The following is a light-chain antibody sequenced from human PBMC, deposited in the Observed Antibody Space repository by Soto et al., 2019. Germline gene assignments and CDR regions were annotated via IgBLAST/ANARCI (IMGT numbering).Light chain of an antibody. CDR3: QQYDSFSVT. CDR1: QGIGKN. CDR2: TAS. J-gene: IGKJ1*01. Sequence: DIQMTQSPSSLSTSVGDTVTITCRASQGIGKNLAWYQQKPGKVPKVLIYTASTLHSGVPSRFSGSGSGTEFTLTISSLQPEDFATYYCQQYDSFSVTFGQGTKVEIK. V-gene: IGKV1-27*01.